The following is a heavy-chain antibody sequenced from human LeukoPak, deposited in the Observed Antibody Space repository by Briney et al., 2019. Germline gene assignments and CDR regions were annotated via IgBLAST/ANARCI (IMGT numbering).Heavy chain of an antibody. Sequence: GGSLRLSCAASGFTVSSNYMSWVCQAPGKGLEWVSIIYSDGSTYYADSVRGRFTISRDNSKDTLYLQMNSLRAEDTAVYYCAGYGGSYPYYMDVWGKGTTVTISS. J-gene: IGHJ6*03. CDR1: GFTVSSNY. CDR2: IYSDGST. D-gene: IGHD1-26*01. V-gene: IGHV3-66*01. CDR3: AGYGGSYPYYMDV.